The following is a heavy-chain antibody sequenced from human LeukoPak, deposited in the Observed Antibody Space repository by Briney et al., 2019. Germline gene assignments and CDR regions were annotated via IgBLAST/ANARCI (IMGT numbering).Heavy chain of an antibody. V-gene: IGHV3-21*04. Sequence: PGGSLRLSCAASGFTFSSYSMNWVRQAPGKGLEWVSSISSSSSYIYYADSVKGRFTISRDNAKNSLYLQMNSLRAEDTAVYYCARDRGSSSRYNWFDPWGQGTLVTVSS. CDR1: GFTFSSYS. J-gene: IGHJ5*02. CDR2: ISSSSSYI. CDR3: ARDRGSSSRYNWFDP. D-gene: IGHD6-13*01.